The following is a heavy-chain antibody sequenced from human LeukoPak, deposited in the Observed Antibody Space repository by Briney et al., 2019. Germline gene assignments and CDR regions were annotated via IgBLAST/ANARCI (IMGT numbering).Heavy chain of an antibody. CDR3: ARDPRYSSSWYYYGMDV. Sequence: SETLSLTCTVSGGSISSYYWSWIRQPPGKGLEWIGYIYHSGSTYYNPSLKSRVTISVDRSKNQFSLKLSSVTAADTAVYYCARDPRYSSSWYYYGMDVWGQGTTVTVSS. CDR2: IYHSGST. D-gene: IGHD6-13*01. V-gene: IGHV4-59*12. CDR1: GGSISSYY. J-gene: IGHJ6*02.